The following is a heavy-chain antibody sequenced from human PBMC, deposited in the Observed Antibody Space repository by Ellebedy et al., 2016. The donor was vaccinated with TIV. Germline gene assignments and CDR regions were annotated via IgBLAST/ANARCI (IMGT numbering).Heavy chain of an antibody. CDR3: ARSTVWYSGGT. V-gene: IGHV4-59*08. D-gene: IGHD1-26*01. Sequence: MPGGSLRLSCTVSGASIRSYYWSWIRQPPGKGLEWIGYIYYNENTNYNPSLKSRVTISVDTSKNEFSLNLNSVTAADTAVYYWARSTVWYSGGTWGQGTLVTVSS. CDR2: IYYNENT. CDR1: GASIRSYY. J-gene: IGHJ4*02.